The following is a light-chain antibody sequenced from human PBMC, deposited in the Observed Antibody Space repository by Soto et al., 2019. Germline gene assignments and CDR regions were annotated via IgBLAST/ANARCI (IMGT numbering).Light chain of an antibody. J-gene: IGLJ2*01. V-gene: IGLV1-40*01. CDR2: DNS. CDR1: SSNIGAGYD. Sequence: QPVLTQPPSVSGAPGQRVTISCTGSSSNIGAGYDVHWYQQLPGTAPKLLIYDNSNRPSGVPDRFSGSKSGTSASRAITGLQAEDEADYYCQSYDNSLSGSVVFGGGTKLTVL. CDR3: QSYDNSLSGSVV.